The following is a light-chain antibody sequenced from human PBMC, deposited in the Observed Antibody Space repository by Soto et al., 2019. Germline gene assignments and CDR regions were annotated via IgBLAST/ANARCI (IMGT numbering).Light chain of an antibody. J-gene: IGKJ5*01. Sequence: DIQMTQSPSSVSASVGDRVTITCRASQIIRSSLAWYQQKPGRAPNLLIYGASTLQSGVPSRFSGSGSGTNLTLTISSLQPEDFATYFCQQTDSFLSITFGQGTRLEMK. CDR3: QQTDSFLSIT. CDR1: QIIRSS. CDR2: GAS. V-gene: IGKV1D-12*01.